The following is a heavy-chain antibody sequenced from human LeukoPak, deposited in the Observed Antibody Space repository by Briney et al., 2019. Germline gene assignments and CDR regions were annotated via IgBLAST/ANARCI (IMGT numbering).Heavy chain of an antibody. CDR1: GGSISSSSYY. CDR3: ARLVAATPVYYYYGMDV. J-gene: IGHJ6*02. V-gene: IGHV4-39*07. CDR2: IYYSGST. D-gene: IGHD2-15*01. Sequence: SETLSLTCTVSGGSISSSSYYWGWIRQPPGKGLEWIGSIYYSGSTCYNPSLKSRVTISVDTSKNQFSLKLSSVTAADTAVYYCARLVAATPVYYYYGMDVWGQGTTVTVSS.